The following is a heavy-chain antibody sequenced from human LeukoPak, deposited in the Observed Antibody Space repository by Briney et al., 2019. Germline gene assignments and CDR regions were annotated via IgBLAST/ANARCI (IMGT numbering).Heavy chain of an antibody. Sequence: PGGSLRLSCVASGFTLTSGAMNWVRQAPGKGLEWVSATVSRGTTQYADSVKGRFTVSRDTSKNTLYLQMNSLRADDTAVYYCAKCSTSAYTTGWCNWIGPWGQGTLVTVSS. CDR2: TVSRGTT. CDR3: AKCSTSAYTTGWCNWIGP. CDR1: GFTLTSGA. V-gene: IGHV3-23*01. D-gene: IGHD6-19*01. J-gene: IGHJ5*02.